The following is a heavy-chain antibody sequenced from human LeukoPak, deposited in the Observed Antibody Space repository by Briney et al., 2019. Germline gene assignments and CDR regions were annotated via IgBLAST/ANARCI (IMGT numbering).Heavy chain of an antibody. V-gene: IGHV4-59*01. Sequence: SETLSLTCTVSGGSISSYYWSWIRQPPGKGLEWIGYIYYSGSTNYNPSLKSRVTISVDTSKNQFSLKLSSVTAADTAVYYCAREISSGWFDPWGQGTLVTVSS. CDR1: GGSISSYY. J-gene: IGHJ5*02. CDR2: IYYSGST. CDR3: AREISSGWFDP.